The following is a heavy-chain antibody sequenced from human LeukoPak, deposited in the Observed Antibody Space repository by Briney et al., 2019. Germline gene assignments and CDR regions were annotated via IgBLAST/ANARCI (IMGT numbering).Heavy chain of an antibody. V-gene: IGHV1-2*02. CDR3: ARLVLITADAFDI. J-gene: IGHJ3*02. Sequence: ASVKVSCKASGYTFTGYYMHWVRQAPGQGLEWMGWINPNSGGTNYAQKFQGRVTMTRDTSISTAYMELRWLRSDDTAVYYCARLVLITADAFDIWGQGTLVTVSS. D-gene: IGHD3-22*01. CDR1: GYTFTGYY. CDR2: INPNSGGT.